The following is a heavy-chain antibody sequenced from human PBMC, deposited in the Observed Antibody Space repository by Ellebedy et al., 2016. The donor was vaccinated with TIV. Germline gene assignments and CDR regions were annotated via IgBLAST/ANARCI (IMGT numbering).Heavy chain of an antibody. CDR2: IGTAGDT. V-gene: IGHV3-13*04. D-gene: IGHD2-15*01. Sequence: GESLKISXAASGFTFSSYDMHWVRQATGKGLEWVSAIGTAGDTYYPGSVKGRFTISRENAKNSLYLQMNSLRAGDTAVYYCARDRGYCSGGSCPMGGMDVWGQGTTVTVSS. CDR3: ARDRGYCSGGSCPMGGMDV. CDR1: GFTFSSYD. J-gene: IGHJ6*02.